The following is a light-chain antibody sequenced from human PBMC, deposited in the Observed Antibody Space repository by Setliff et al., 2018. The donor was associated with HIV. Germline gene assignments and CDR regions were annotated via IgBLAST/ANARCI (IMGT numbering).Light chain of an antibody. Sequence: QSALTQPPSASGSPGQSVTISCTGTSSDIGGYNYVSWYQQHPGKAPKLMIYEVTKRPSGVPGRFSGSKSGNAASLTISGLQAEDEADYYCNSYSTSSTPLYVFGTGTKVTVL. J-gene: IGLJ1*01. CDR3: NSYSTSSTPLYV. CDR1: SSDIGGYNY. CDR2: EVT. V-gene: IGLV2-8*01.